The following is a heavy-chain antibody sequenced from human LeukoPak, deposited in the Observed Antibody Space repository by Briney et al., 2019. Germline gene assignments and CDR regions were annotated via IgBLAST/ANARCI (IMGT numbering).Heavy chain of an antibody. CDR2: ISYDGSNK. J-gene: IGHJ5*02. D-gene: IGHD3-22*01. Sequence: GGSLRLSCAASGFTFSSYAMHWVRQAPGKGLEWVAVISYDGSNKYYADSVKGRFTISRDNSKNTLYLQMNSLRAEDTAVYYCAANYYDSSGYPQGFDPWGQGTLVTVSS. CDR3: AANYYDSSGYPQGFDP. V-gene: IGHV3-30*04. CDR1: GFTFSSYA.